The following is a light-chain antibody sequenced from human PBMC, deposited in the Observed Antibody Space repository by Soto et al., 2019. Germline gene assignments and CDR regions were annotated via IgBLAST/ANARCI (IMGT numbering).Light chain of an antibody. CDR2: DVI. CDR3: CSFAGTYVV. V-gene: IGLV2-11*01. J-gene: IGLJ2*01. Sequence: QSALTQPRSVSDSPGQSVTISCTGTSSDLGAYNYVSWYQQHPGKVPKLMIYDVINRPSGVPYRFSGSKSGNTASLTISGLQAEDEADYYCCSFAGTYVVFGGGTQLTVL. CDR1: SSDLGAYNY.